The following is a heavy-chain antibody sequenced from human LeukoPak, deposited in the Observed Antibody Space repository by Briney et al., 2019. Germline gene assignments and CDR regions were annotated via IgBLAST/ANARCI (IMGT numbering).Heavy chain of an antibody. Sequence: TPSETLSLTCTVSGGSMGGSITTYYWSWVRQPPGKGLEWIGYGHHSGSTNYNPSLESRVTISVDTSKNQFSLKLTSVTTADTAVYYCARVFSWFGELSDAHDIWGQGRMVTVSS. V-gene: IGHV4-59*01. CDR2: GHHSGST. CDR1: GGSMGGSITTYY. CDR3: ARVFSWFGELSDAHDI. D-gene: IGHD3-10*01. J-gene: IGHJ3*02.